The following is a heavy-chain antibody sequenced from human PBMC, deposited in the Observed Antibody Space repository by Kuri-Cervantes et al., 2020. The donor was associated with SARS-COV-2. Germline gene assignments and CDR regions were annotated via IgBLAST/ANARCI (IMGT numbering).Heavy chain of an antibody. CDR2: INHSGST. CDR3: ARGGSYSNYSYYYYYYMDV. J-gene: IGHJ6*03. CDR1: GGSFSGYY. Sequence: SQTLSLTCAVYGGSFSGYYWSWIRQPPGKGLEWIGEINHSGSTNYNPSLKSRVTISVDTSKNQFSLKLSSVTAADTAVYYCARGGSYSNYSYYYYYYMDVWDKGTTVTVSS. V-gene: IGHV4-34*01. D-gene: IGHD4-11*01.